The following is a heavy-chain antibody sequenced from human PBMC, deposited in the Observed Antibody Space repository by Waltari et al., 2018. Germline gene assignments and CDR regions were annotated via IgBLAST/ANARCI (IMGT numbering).Heavy chain of an antibody. CDR3: ATRSYSSSWGYFDY. CDR1: GFTFSSYA. CDR2: IRGRVGRT. D-gene: IGHD6-13*01. Sequence: EVQLLESGGGLVQPGGSLRLSCAASGFTFSSYAMSWVRQGPGKGLDGVAAIRGRVGRTYYADPVKGRFTISRDNSKNTLYLQMNSLRAEDTAVYYCATRSYSSSWGYFDYWGQGTLVTVSS. J-gene: IGHJ4*02. V-gene: IGHV3-23*01.